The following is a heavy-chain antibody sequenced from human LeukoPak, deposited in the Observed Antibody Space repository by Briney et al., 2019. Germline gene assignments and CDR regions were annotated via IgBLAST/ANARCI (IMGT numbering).Heavy chain of an antibody. V-gene: IGHV4-4*07. D-gene: IGHD1-14*01. CDR3: ATPDHYFDN. CDR1: GSSLTIYY. Sequence: SETLSLTCSVSGSSLTIYYWNWIRQPAGKGLEWIGRYASGTTTHNPSLKSQFSMSIDTSKNQISLKLTLMTAAATAAYYCATPDHYFDNWVQGKLVTV. CDR2: YASGTT. J-gene: IGHJ4*02.